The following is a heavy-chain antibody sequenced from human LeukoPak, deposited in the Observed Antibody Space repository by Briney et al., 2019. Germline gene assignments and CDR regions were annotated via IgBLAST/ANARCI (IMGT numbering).Heavy chain of an antibody. CDR2: IKSKTDGGTT. J-gene: IGHJ6*02. V-gene: IGHV3-15*01. CDR3: TTDPGGNFNYYGMDV. CDR1: GFTFSNAW. D-gene: IGHD4-23*01. Sequence: GGSLRLSCAASGFTFSNAWMSWVRQAPGKGLEWAGRIKSKTDGGTTDYAAPVKGRFTISRDDSKNTLYLQMNSLKTEDTAVYYCTTDPGGNFNYYGMDVWGQGTTVTVSS.